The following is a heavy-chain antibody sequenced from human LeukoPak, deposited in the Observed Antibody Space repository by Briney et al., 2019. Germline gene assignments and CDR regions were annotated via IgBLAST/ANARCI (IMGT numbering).Heavy chain of an antibody. D-gene: IGHD4-11*01. CDR3: AKDLPQTTVTTLGPFDY. Sequence: GGSLRLSCAASGFTFSSYSMNWVRQAPGKGLEWVSSISSSSSYIYYADSVKGRFTISRDNSKNTLYLQMNSLGAEDTAVYYCAKDLPQTTVTTLGPFDYWGQGTLVTVSS. CDR1: GFTFSSYS. J-gene: IGHJ4*02. CDR2: ISSSSSYI. V-gene: IGHV3-21*04.